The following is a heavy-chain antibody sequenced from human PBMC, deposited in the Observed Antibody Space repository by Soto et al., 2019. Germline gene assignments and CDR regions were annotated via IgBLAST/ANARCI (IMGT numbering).Heavy chain of an antibody. D-gene: IGHD2-8*01. CDR2: LYSGGST. J-gene: IGHJ5*02. Sequence: EVQVVETGGGLIQPGGSLRLSCAVSGFTVSRNYMSWVRQPPGKGPEWVSDLYSGGSTYYADSVKGRFTISRDNSKNTLYLQMNSLRAEDTAVYYCARERDGHNPNWFDLWGQGTLVTVSS. V-gene: IGHV3-53*02. CDR1: GFTVSRNY. CDR3: ARERDGHNPNWFDL.